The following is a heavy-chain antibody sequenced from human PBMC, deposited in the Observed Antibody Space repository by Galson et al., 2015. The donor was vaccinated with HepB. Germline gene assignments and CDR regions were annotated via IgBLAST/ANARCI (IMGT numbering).Heavy chain of an antibody. V-gene: IGHV3-73*01. D-gene: IGHD6-13*01. J-gene: IGHJ4*02. CDR2: IRSTPNSYAT. CDR1: GFTFSGSA. Sequence: SLRLSCADCGFTFSGSAIHWVRQSSGKGLEWGARIRSTPNSYATAYGASVKGRFTISRDESKNMDYLQMNSLKTEHTAVYSCTQIAAAGLYWGQGSLVTVSS. CDR3: TQIAAAGLY.